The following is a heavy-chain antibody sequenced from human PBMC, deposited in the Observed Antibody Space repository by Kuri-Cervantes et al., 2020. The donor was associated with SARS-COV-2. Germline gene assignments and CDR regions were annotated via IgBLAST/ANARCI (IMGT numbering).Heavy chain of an antibody. CDR2: IGTNNGNK. CDR1: GYSLTNYD. V-gene: IGHV1-18*01. Sequence: ASVKVSCKASGYSLTNYDMIWVRQAPGQGLEWMGWIGTNNGNKVYAQKLQGRVTMTTDTSTITASMELTSLRSDDTAVYYCARKGVVVPTPVDYYYAMDVWGQGTTVTVSS. J-gene: IGHJ6*02. CDR3: ARKGVVVPTPVDYYYAMDV. D-gene: IGHD2-2*01.